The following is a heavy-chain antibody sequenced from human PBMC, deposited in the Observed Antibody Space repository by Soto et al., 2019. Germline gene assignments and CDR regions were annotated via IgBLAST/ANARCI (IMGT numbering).Heavy chain of an antibody. CDR3: ARERSAAGAGWFDP. CDR2: MNPNSGNT. CDR1: GYTFTSYD. Sequence: QVQLVQSGAEVKKPGASVKVSCKASGYTFTSYDINWVRQATGQGLEWMGWMNPNSGNTDYAQKFQGRVTMTRNTSKRPAYMELSSLRSEDTAVYYCARERSAAGAGWFDPWGQGTLVTVSS. D-gene: IGHD6-13*01. V-gene: IGHV1-8*01. J-gene: IGHJ5*02.